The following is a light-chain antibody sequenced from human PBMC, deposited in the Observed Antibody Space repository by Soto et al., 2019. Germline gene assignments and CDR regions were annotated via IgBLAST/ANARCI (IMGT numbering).Light chain of an antibody. CDR1: QGIRID. V-gene: IGKV1-13*02. Sequence: AIQLTQSPSSLSASVGDRVTITCRASQGIRIDLGWFQQRPGKAPKLLIYDASTLQSGVPSRFSGSGSGTDFTLTITSLQPEDSATYYCQQLNTYPLTFGGGTKVDIK. J-gene: IGKJ4*01. CDR3: QQLNTYPLT. CDR2: DAS.